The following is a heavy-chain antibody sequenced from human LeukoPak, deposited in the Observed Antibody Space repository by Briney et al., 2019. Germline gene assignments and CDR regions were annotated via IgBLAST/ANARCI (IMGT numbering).Heavy chain of an antibody. V-gene: IGHV3-11*01. Sequence: GGSPGLSCAASGFTFSDYYINWIRQAPGKGLEWVSHISSSGRLMQYADSVKGRFTITRDNAQNFMSLQMNSLKPEDTAVYYCARDTNNGLDVWGRGTTVTVSS. D-gene: IGHD1-20*01. CDR1: GFTFSDYY. CDR2: ISSSGRLM. CDR3: ARDTNNGLDV. J-gene: IGHJ6*02.